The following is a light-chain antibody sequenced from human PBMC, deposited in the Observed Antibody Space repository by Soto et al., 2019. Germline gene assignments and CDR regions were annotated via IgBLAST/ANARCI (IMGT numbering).Light chain of an antibody. CDR3: QQYGSSGT. V-gene: IGKV3-20*01. Sequence: EIVLTQSPGTLSLSPGERATISCRASQSVSNNYLAWYQQKPGQAPRLLIYGASNRATGIPDRFSGSGAGPDFTLTSSRLAPEDFAVYYCQQYGSSGTFGQGTKVELK. J-gene: IGKJ1*01. CDR1: QSVSNNY. CDR2: GAS.